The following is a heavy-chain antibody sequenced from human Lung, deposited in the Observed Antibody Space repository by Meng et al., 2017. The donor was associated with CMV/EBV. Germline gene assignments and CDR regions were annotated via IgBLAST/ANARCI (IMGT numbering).Heavy chain of an antibody. CDR2: MNPNSGNT. Sequence: SVKVSXKASGYTFTTYDINWVRQATGQGLEWMGWMNPNSGNTGYAQKFQGRVTLTRVTSISTAYMELSSLTSDDTAVYYCARTRIEVEPDGRKIKYYNYGMDVWGQGXTVTVSS. J-gene: IGHJ6*02. D-gene: IGHD2-2*01. CDR3: ARTRIEVEPDGRKIKYYNYGMDV. CDR1: GYTFTTYD. V-gene: IGHV1-8*01.